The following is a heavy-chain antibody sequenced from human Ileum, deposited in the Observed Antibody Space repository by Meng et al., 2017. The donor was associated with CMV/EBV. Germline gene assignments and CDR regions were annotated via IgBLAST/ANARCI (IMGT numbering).Heavy chain of an antibody. J-gene: IGHJ4*02. Sequence: LMLRGAGQGWGRPWQPRSLPCTVSGASISRSTYYWGWIRQPPGKGLEWIGSIYYSGGTYYNPSLKSRVTISVDTSKDQFSLKLNSVTAADTAVYDCASGDSLRAVDFWGQGTLVTVSS. CDR1: GASISRSTYY. CDR3: ASGDSLRAVDF. CDR2: IYYSGGT. D-gene: IGHD2-21*02. V-gene: IGHV4-39*07.